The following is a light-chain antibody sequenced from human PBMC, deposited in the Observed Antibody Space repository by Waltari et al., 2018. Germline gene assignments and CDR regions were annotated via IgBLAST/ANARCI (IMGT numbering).Light chain of an antibody. CDR3: CSYAGNYANYV. V-gene: IGLV2-11*01. Sequence: QSALIQPRAVSRSPGQSVIISCTGASSDVGAYDYVSWYQQHPGKAPTLIIYDVNNRPSWVPDRFSCSKSGNTASLTISGLQAEDEADYYCCSYAGNYANYVFGTGTKLT. CDR2: DVN. CDR1: SSDVGAYDY. J-gene: IGLJ1*01.